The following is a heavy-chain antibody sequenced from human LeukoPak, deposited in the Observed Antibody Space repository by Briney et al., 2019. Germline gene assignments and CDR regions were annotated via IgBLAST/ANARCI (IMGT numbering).Heavy chain of an antibody. CDR1: GYTFARYG. V-gene: IGHV1-18*01. J-gene: IGHJ3*02. Sequence: ASVKVSCKASGYTFARYGISWVRQAPRQGLEWMGRISAYSGDTNYAQNLQGRVTMTTDTSTSTVYMELSSLRSDDTAVYYCAADQPRYPDAFDIWGQGTMVTVSP. CDR3: AADQPRYPDAFDI. D-gene: IGHD1-1*01. CDR2: ISAYSGDT.